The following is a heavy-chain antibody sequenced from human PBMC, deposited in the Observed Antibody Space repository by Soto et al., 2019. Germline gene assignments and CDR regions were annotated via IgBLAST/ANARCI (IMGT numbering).Heavy chain of an antibody. V-gene: IGHV4-59*01. Sequence: PSETLSLTCTVSGGSISSYYWSWIRQPPWKGLEWIGYIYYSGSTNYNPSLKSRVTISVDTSKNQFSLKLSSVTAADTAVYYCARSERYYDLWSGYYTYYYGMDVWGQGTTVTVSS. CDR1: GGSISSYY. CDR2: IYYSGST. J-gene: IGHJ6*02. CDR3: ARSERYYDLWSGYYTYYYGMDV. D-gene: IGHD3-3*01.